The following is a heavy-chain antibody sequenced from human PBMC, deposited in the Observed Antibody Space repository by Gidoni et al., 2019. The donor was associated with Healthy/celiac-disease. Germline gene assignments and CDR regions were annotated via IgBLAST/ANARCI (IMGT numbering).Heavy chain of an antibody. J-gene: IGHJ4*02. CDR3: AKGLGYCTNGVCYPDY. V-gene: IGHV3-9*01. CDR1: GFTFDDYA. CDR2: ISWNSGSI. D-gene: IGHD2-8*01. Sequence: EVQLVESGGGLVQPGRSLRLSCAASGFTFDDYAMHWVRQAPGKGLGWVSGISWNSGSIGYADSVKGRFTISRDNAKNSLYLQMNSLRAEDTALYYCAKGLGYCTNGVCYPDYWGQGTLVTVSS.